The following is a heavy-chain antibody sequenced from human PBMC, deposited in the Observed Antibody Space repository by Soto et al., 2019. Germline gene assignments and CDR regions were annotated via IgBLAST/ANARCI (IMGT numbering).Heavy chain of an antibody. CDR2: TYYRSKWYN. D-gene: IGHD3-3*01. CDR1: GDSVSSNSAA. V-gene: IGHV6-1*01. Sequence: SQTLSLTCVISGDSVSSNSAAWNWIWQSPSRGLEWLGRTYYRSKWYNDYAVSVKSRITINPDTSKNQFSLQLNSVTPEDTAVYYCARAVGFLEWLWGLDYWGQGTLVTVSS. J-gene: IGHJ4*02. CDR3: ARAVGFLEWLWGLDY.